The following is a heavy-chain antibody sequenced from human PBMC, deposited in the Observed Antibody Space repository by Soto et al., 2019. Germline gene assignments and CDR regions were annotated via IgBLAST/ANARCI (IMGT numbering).Heavy chain of an antibody. D-gene: IGHD2-21*02. V-gene: IGHV3-73*02. Sequence: EVQLVESGGGLVQPGGSLKLSCAASGFTFSGSAVHWVRQASGKGLEWVGRIRSKANSYATVYAASVKGRFTISRDDSKNTAYLQMNSLKTEDTAVYYCTRHAVQYCGGDCYLLPYFDLWGRGTLVTVSS. CDR1: GFTFSGSA. J-gene: IGHJ2*01. CDR2: IRSKANSYAT. CDR3: TRHAVQYCGGDCYLLPYFDL.